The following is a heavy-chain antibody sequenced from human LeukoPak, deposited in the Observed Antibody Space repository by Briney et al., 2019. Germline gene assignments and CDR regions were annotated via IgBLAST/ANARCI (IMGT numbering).Heavy chain of an antibody. V-gene: IGHV3-48*03. Sequence: GGSLRLSCAASGFTFSSYKMSWVREAPGEGLGWVSYIRRRGSSMYYADAVKGRYTISRDNTKNSLYLQKNSLRAEDTAVCYCATVGRSTVGGYWGQGTLVTVSS. CDR3: ATVGRSTVGGY. D-gene: IGHD4-23*01. CDR1: GFTFSSYK. J-gene: IGHJ4*02. CDR2: IRRRGSSM.